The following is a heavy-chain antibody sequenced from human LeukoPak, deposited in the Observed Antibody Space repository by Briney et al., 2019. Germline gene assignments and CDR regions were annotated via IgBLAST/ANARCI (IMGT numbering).Heavy chain of an antibody. J-gene: IGHJ4*02. CDR1: GFTVSSNY. V-gene: IGHV3-7*01. CDR3: ARVRGTRYFDY. D-gene: IGHD2-2*01. CDR2: IKQDGSEK. Sequence: GGSLRLSCAASGFTVSSNYMSWVRQAPGKGLEWVANIKQDGSEKYYVDSVKGRFTISRDNAKNSLYLQMNSLRAEDTAVYYCARVRGTRYFDYWGQETLVTVSS.